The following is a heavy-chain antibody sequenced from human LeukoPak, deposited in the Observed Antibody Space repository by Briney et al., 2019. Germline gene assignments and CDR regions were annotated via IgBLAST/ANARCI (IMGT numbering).Heavy chain of an antibody. D-gene: IGHD5-24*01. J-gene: IGHJ4*02. CDR3: AGVRDGYKIDY. CDR1: GYTFTKYG. V-gene: IGHV1-18*01. CDR2: ISGYNGNT. Sequence: GASVRVSCKASGYTFTKYGISWVRQAPGQGLEWMGWISGYNGNTNYAQKFQGRVTMTTDTSTSTVYMELRSLRSDDTAMYYCAGVRDGYKIDYWGQGTLVTVSS.